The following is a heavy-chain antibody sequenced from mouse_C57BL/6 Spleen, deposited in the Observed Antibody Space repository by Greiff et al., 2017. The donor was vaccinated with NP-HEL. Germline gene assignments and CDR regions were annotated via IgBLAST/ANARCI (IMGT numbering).Heavy chain of an antibody. Sequence: EVMLVESGGGLVKPGGSLKLSCAASGFTFSDYGMHWVRQAPEKGLEWVAYISSGSSTIYYADTVKGRFTISRDNAKNTLFLQMTSLRSEDTAMYYCARPRHTSGYWFAYWGQGTLVTVSA. CDR1: GFTFSDYG. CDR3: ARPRHTSGYWFAY. D-gene: IGHD3-1*01. CDR2: ISSGSSTI. V-gene: IGHV5-17*01. J-gene: IGHJ3*01.